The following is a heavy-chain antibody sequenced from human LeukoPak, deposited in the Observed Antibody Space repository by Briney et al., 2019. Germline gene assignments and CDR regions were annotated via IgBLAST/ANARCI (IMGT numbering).Heavy chain of an antibody. CDR1: GGSISSSNYY. D-gene: IGHD3-10*01. Sequence: SETLSLTCTVSGGSISSSNYYWGWIRQPPGKGLEWIGSIYYSGSSYYNPSLKSRVTISVDTSKNQFSLKLSSVTAADTAVYYCARGSWFGEYHYWGQGTLVTVSS. V-gene: IGHV4-39*07. CDR2: IYYSGSS. J-gene: IGHJ4*02. CDR3: ARGSWFGEYHY.